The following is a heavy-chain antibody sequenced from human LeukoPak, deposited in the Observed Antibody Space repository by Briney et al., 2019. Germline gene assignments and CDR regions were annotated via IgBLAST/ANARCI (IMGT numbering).Heavy chain of an antibody. CDR1: GFTVSSNY. V-gene: IGHV3-53*01. CDR3: TRVKANYYYYMDV. CDR2: IYSGGNT. J-gene: IGHJ6*03. Sequence: LPGGSLRLSCAASGFTVSSNYMSWVRQAPGKGLEWVSVIYSGGNTYYTDSVKGRFTISRDNSKNTLYLQMNSLRAEDTAVYYCTRVKANYYYYMDVWGKGTTVTVSS.